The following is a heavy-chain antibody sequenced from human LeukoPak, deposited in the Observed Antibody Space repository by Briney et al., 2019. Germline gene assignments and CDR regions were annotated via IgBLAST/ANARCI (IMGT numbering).Heavy chain of an antibody. D-gene: IGHD2-15*01. CDR3: ARSSVVVSSRIKNDAFDI. V-gene: IGHV1-46*01. J-gene: IGHJ3*02. CDR1: GYTFINYY. CDR2: INPSGGST. Sequence: ASVKVSCKASGYTFINYYMHWVRQAPGQGLEWMGIINPSGGSTTYAQKFQGRVTMTRDLSTSTVYMNLSSLRAEDTAVYYCARSSVVVSSRIKNDAFDIWGQGTMVTVSS.